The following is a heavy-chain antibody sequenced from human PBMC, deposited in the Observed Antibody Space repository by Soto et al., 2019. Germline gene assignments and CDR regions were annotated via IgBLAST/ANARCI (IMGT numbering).Heavy chain of an antibody. CDR3: ASEAQMRGSTSFDY. CDR2: IYHSGST. V-gene: IGHV4-4*02. Sequence: PSEPLSLTCAVSGGSISSSNWWSWVRQPPGKGLEWIGEIYHSGSTNYNPSLKSRVTISVDKSKNQFSLKLSSVTAADTAVYYCASEAQMRGSTSFDYWGQGTLVTVSS. J-gene: IGHJ4*02. CDR1: GGSISSSNW. D-gene: IGHD2-2*01.